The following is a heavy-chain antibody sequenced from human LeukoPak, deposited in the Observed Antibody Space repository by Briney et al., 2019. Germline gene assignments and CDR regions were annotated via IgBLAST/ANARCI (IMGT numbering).Heavy chain of an antibody. V-gene: IGHV3-23*01. D-gene: IGHD6-13*01. Sequence: PGGSLRLSCAASGFTFSSYAMSWVRQAPGKGLEWVSAISGSGGSTYYADSVKGRFTISRDNSKNTLYLQMNSLRAEDTAVYYYAKDTGFTRPTSYSSSSYFDYWGQGTLVTVSS. J-gene: IGHJ4*02. CDR3: AKDTGFTRPTSYSSSSYFDY. CDR1: GFTFSSYA. CDR2: ISGSGGST.